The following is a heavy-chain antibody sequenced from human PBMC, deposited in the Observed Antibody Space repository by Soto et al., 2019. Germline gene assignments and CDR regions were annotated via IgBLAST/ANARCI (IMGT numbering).Heavy chain of an antibody. Sequence: PSETLSLTXTVSGGSVSSGSYYWSWIRQPPGKGLEWIGYIYYSGSTNYNPSLKSRVTISVDTSKNQFSLKLSSVTAADTAVYYCARGVLTGTTDYWGQGTLVTVSS. J-gene: IGHJ4*02. V-gene: IGHV4-61*01. CDR2: IYYSGST. D-gene: IGHD1-7*01. CDR1: GGSVSSGSYY. CDR3: ARGVLTGTTDY.